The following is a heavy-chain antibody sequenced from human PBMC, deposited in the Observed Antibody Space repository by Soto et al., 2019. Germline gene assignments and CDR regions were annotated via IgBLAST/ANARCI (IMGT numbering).Heavy chain of an antibody. CDR2: IKPDGSDK. V-gene: IGHV3-7*03. J-gene: IGHJ4*02. CDR1: GFSFSTYW. Sequence: GGSLRLSCAASGFSFSTYWMRWVRQAPGKGLQWVATIKPDGSDKYYLDSVEGRFTISRDNAKKTLLLQMNSLTAEDTAVYYCESGGWETPIWGQGTLVTVSS. CDR3: ESGGWETPI. D-gene: IGHD1-26*01.